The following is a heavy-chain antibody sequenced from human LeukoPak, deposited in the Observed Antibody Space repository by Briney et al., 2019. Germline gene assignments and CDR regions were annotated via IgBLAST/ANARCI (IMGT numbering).Heavy chain of an antibody. J-gene: IGHJ3*02. CDR2: ISAHNGNT. CDR1: GYTFTSYG. V-gene: IGHV1-18*01. D-gene: IGHD1-26*01. Sequence: ASVKVSCKASGYTFTSYGISWVRQAPGQGLEWMGWISAHNGNTNYAQKLQGRVTLTTDTSTSTAYMELRSLRSDDTAVYYCARDSIVGPTKGAFDIWGQGTMVTVSS. CDR3: ARDSIVGPTKGAFDI.